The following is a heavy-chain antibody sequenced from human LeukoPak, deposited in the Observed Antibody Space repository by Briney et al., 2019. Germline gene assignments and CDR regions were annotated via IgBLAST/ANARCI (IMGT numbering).Heavy chain of an antibody. V-gene: IGHV4-34*01. J-gene: IGHJ5*02. Sequence: SETLSLTCAVYGGSFSGYYWSWIRQPPGKGLEWIGEINHSGSTNYNPSLKSRVTISVDTSKNQFSLKLSSVTAADTAVYYCARDRIVVVPAAKHHGETNWFDPWGQGTLVTVSS. CDR1: GGSFSGYY. CDR3: ARDRIVVVPAAKHHGETNWFDP. D-gene: IGHD2-2*01. CDR2: INHSGST.